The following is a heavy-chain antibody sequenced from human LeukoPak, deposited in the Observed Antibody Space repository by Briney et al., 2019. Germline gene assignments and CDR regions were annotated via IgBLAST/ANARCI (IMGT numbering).Heavy chain of an antibody. J-gene: IGHJ5*02. D-gene: IGHD3-22*01. CDR1: GYTFTSYG. Sequence: ASVKVSCKASGYTFTSYGISWVRQAPGQGLEWMGWISAYNGNTNYAQKLQGRVTMTTDTSTSTAYMELRSLRSDDTAVYYCARVPAMIVVVIDWFDPWGQGTLVTVSP. CDR2: ISAYNGNT. CDR3: ARVPAMIVVVIDWFDP. V-gene: IGHV1-18*01.